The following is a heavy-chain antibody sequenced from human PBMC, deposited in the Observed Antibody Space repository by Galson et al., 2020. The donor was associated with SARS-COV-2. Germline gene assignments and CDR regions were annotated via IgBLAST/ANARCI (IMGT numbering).Heavy chain of an antibody. J-gene: IGHJ4*02. CDR2: ISGSGGST. CDR1: GFTFSSYA. D-gene: IGHD3-9*01. V-gene: IGHV3-23*01. CDR3: AKDEVLRYFDWSTLGY. Sequence: GGSLRLSCAASGFTFSSYAMSWVRQAPGKGLEWVSAISGSGGSTYYADSVKGRFTISRDNSTNTLYLQMNSLRAEDTAVYYCAKDEVLRYFDWSTLGYWGQGTLVTVSS.